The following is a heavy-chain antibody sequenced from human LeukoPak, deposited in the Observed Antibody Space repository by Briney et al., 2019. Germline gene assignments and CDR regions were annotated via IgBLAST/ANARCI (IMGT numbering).Heavy chain of an antibody. J-gene: IGHJ5*02. D-gene: IGHD4-11*01. Sequence: SETLSLTCTVSGGSISSYYWSWIRQPPGKGLEWIEYIYYSGSTNYNPSLKSRVTISVDTSKNQFSLKLSSVTAADTAVYYCARGSSYGTNWCHHGNWFDPWGQGTLVTVSS. CDR3: ARGSSYGTNWCHHGNWFDP. V-gene: IGHV4-59*01. CDR1: GGSISSYY. CDR2: IYYSGST.